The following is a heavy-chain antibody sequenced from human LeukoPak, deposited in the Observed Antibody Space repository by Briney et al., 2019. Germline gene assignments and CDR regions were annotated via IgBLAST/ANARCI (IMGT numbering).Heavy chain of an antibody. V-gene: IGHV3-30*03. CDR2: LTYDGTNE. CDR1: GFTFGDYG. J-gene: IGHJ4*02. Sequence: GRSLRLSCAASGFTFGDYGMHWVRQAPGKGLEWLTLLTYDGTNEYYADSVKGRFAISRDNSYNTLYLQMNSLRAEDTAVYYCARGRRNCTNDVCRPGGIDHWGQGTLVTVSS. D-gene: IGHD2-8*01. CDR3: ARGRRNCTNDVCRPGGIDH.